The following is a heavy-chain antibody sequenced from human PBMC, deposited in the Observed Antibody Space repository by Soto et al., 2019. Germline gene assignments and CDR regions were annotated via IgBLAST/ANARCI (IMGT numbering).Heavy chain of an antibody. Sequence: PSETLSLTCTVSGGSISSGGYYWSWIRQHPGKGLEWIGYIYYSGSTYHNPSLKSRVTISVDTSKNQFSLKLSSVTAADTAVYYCARTGTTPPWFDPWGQGTLVTVSS. CDR3: ARTGTTPPWFDP. D-gene: IGHD1-7*01. J-gene: IGHJ5*02. CDR2: IYYSGST. CDR1: GGSISSGGYY. V-gene: IGHV4-31*03.